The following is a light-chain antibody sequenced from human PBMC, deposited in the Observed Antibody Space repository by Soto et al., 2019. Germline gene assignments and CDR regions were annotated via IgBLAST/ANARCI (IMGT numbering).Light chain of an antibody. CDR3: QQYSTYSET. J-gene: IGKJ2*01. V-gene: IGKV1-5*03. Sequence: DIQMTQSPSTLSASVGDRVTITCRASQSIGSWLAWYQQKPGKAPKLLISKASTLESGVPSRFSGSGSGTEFTLTISSLQPDDFATYYCQQYSTYSETFTQGTKLEIK. CDR1: QSIGSW. CDR2: KAS.